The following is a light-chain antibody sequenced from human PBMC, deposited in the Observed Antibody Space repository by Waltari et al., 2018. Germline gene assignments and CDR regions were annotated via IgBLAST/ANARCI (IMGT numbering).Light chain of an antibody. CDR3: QQTSSWPLT. J-gene: IGKJ4*01. Sequence: EIALTQSPATLSLSPGQRATLSCRASQSVSINLGWYQQKLGQPPRLLIYDTSNRATGIPDRFSASGFGTDFTLTISSLEPEDFAVYFCQQTSSWPLTFGGGTKVEIK. V-gene: IGKV3-11*01. CDR2: DTS. CDR1: QSVSIN.